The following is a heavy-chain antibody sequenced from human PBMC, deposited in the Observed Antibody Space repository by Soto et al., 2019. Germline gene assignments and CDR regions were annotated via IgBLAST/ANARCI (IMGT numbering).Heavy chain of an antibody. CDR2: INHSGSA. Sequence: QVQLQQWGAGLLKPSETLSLTCGVSGGALSGYYWTWIRQPPGKGLEWIGEINHSGSANYNPSLESHVTLPADTSRSQLPLSLTSVTAADRAVYFCARGSVVAAVWGQGHQVIVSS. CDR3: ARGSVVAAV. D-gene: IGHD2-15*01. CDR1: GGALSGYY. V-gene: IGHV4-34*01. J-gene: IGHJ1*01.